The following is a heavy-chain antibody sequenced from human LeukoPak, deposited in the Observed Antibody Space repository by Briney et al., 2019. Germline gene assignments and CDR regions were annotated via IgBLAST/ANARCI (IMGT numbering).Heavy chain of an antibody. Sequence: GGSLRLSCAASGFTVSSNYMSWVRQAPGKGLEWVSVIYSGGSTYYADSVKGRFTISRDNSKNTLYLQMNSLRAESTSVYYCARDMNGDLGAESAFDIWGQGTMVTVSS. V-gene: IGHV3-53*01. CDR1: GFTVSSNY. D-gene: IGHD3-10*01. CDR3: ARDMNGDLGAESAFDI. J-gene: IGHJ3*02. CDR2: IYSGGST.